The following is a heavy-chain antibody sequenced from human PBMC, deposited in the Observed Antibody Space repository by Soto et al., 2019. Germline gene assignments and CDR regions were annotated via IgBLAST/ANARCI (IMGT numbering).Heavy chain of an antibody. V-gene: IGHV3-74*01. CDR1: GFTFSSYW. CDR2: INSDGSST. Sequence: PGGSLRLSCAASGFTFSSYWMHWVRQAPGKGLVWVSRINSDGSSTSYADSVKGRFTTSRDNAKNTLYLQMNSLRAEDTAVYYCATIAAAGYIDDYWGQGTLVTVSS. D-gene: IGHD6-13*01. CDR3: ATIAAAGYIDDY. J-gene: IGHJ4*02.